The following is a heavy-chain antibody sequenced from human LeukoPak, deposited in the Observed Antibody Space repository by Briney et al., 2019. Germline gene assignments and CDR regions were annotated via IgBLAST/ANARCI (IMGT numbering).Heavy chain of an antibody. CDR1: GFTFSSYA. V-gene: IGHV3-23*01. D-gene: IGHD6-19*01. Sequence: GGSLRLSCGLWGFTFSSYAVRWVRQARGKGREWVSAISGSGGSTYYADSVKGRFTISRDNSKNTLYLQMNSLRAEDTAVYYSAKDRIAVSNEYFQHWGQGTLVTVSS. J-gene: IGHJ1*01. CDR2: ISGSGGST. CDR3: AKDRIAVSNEYFQH.